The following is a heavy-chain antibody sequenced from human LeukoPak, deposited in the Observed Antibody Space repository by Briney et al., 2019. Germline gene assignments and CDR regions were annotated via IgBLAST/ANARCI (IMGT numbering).Heavy chain of an antibody. D-gene: IGHD3-22*01. CDR3: ARDGRHRYYYDSSGFYGSWFDP. CDR2: MNPNSGNT. Sequence: ASVRVSCKASGYTFTSYDINWVRRAPGQGLEWMGWMNPNSGNTDFAQKFQGRVTMTTNTSITTAYMELSSLTSEDTAVYYCARDGRHRYYYDSSGFYGSWFDPWGQGTLVTVSS. J-gene: IGHJ5*02. CDR1: GYTFTSYD. V-gene: IGHV1-8*01.